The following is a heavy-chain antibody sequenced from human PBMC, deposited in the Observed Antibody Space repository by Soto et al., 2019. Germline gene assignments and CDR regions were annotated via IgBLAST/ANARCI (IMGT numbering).Heavy chain of an antibody. CDR1: GFTFTSSA. J-gene: IGHJ6*02. V-gene: IGHV1-58*01. CDR2: IVVGSGNT. Sequence: GASVKVSFKASGFTFTSSAVQWVRQARGQRLEWIGWIVVGSGNTNYAQKFQERVTITRDMSTSTAYMELSSLRSEDTAVYYCAADVNSNSGCYFGGGYYYYGMDVWGQGTTVTVSS. D-gene: IGHD1-26*01. CDR3: AADVNSNSGCYFGGGYYYYGMDV.